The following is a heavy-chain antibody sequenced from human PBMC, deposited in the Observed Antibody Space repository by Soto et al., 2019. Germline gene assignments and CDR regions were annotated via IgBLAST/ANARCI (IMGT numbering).Heavy chain of an antibody. J-gene: IGHJ4*02. Sequence: SETLSLTCTVSGGSISSCYWSWIRQPPGKGLEWIGYIYYSGSTNYNPSLKSRVTISVDTSKNQFSLKLSSVTAADTAVYYCARGGYSGYDLPSHFDYWGQGTLVTVSS. CDR2: IYYSGST. D-gene: IGHD5-12*01. CDR3: ARGGYSGYDLPSHFDY. V-gene: IGHV4-59*01. CDR1: GGSISSCY.